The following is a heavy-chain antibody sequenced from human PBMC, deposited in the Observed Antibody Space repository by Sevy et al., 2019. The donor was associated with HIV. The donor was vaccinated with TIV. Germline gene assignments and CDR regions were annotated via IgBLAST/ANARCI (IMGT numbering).Heavy chain of an antibody. V-gene: IGHV3-21*01. Sequence: GGSLRLSCAASGFSFSSYSVSWVRQAPGKGLEWVASIGSSNSYIYYADSVKGRFTISRDNAKNSLFLQMNTLRAEDTAVYYCARSYSSSWYILYYFEYWGQGTPVTVSS. D-gene: IGHD6-13*01. CDR2: IGSSNSYI. J-gene: IGHJ4*02. CDR1: GFSFSSYS. CDR3: ARSYSSSWYILYYFEY.